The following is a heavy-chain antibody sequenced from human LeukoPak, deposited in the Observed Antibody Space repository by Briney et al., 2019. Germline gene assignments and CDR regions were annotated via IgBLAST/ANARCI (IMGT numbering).Heavy chain of an antibody. Sequence: SETLSLTCGVSGGSITSTIWWSWVRQPPGQGLEWIGEISLTGRTNYNPSLISRVIMSLDESRNQLSLTLTSVTAADTAMYYCTRESGPYCPFGYWGQGTLVVVPS. V-gene: IGHV4-4*02. CDR2: ISLTGRT. CDR1: GGSITSTIW. D-gene: IGHD1-26*01. CDR3: TRESGPYCPFGY. J-gene: IGHJ4*02.